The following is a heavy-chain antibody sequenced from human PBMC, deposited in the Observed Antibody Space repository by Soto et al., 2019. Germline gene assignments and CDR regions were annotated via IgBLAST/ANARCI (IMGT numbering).Heavy chain of an antibody. CDR2: ISAYNGNT. J-gene: IGHJ5*02. D-gene: IGHD3-10*01. V-gene: IGHV1-18*01. Sequence: QVQLVQSGAEVKKPGASVKVSCKASGYTFTSYGISWVRQAPGQGLEWMGWISAYNGNTNYAQKLQGRVTMTTDTSTSTDYMERRSLRSDDTALYYCASDERLLWFGEILDGGRRFDPWGQVTLVTVSS. CDR3: ASDERLLWFGEILDGGRRFDP. CDR1: GYTFTSYG.